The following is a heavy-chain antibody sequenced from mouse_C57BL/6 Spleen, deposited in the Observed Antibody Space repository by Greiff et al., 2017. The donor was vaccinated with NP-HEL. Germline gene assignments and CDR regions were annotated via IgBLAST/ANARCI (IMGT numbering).Heavy chain of an antibody. J-gene: IGHJ2*01. Sequence: EVQRVESGGGLVQPGGSMKLSCAASGFTFSDAWMDWVRQSPEKGLEWVAEIRNKANNHATYYAESVKGRFTISRDDSKSSVYLQMNSLRAEDTGIYYCTGGPTVVKGFDYWGQGTTLTVSS. CDR1: GFTFSDAW. CDR3: TGGPTVVKGFDY. V-gene: IGHV6-6*01. CDR2: IRNKANNHAT. D-gene: IGHD1-1*01.